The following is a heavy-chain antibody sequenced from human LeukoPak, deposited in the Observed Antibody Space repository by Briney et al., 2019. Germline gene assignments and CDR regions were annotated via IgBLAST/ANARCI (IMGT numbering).Heavy chain of an antibody. CDR2: INPNSGGT. D-gene: IGHD3-10*01. CDR1: GYTFTGYY. J-gene: IGHJ3*02. V-gene: IGHV1-2*02. CDR3: ARVWFGESDAFDI. Sequence: GASVKVSCKASGYTFTGYYMHWVRQAPGQGLEWMGWINPNSGGTNYAQKFQGRVTMTRDTSISTAYMELSRLRSDDTAVYYCARVWFGESDAFDIWGQGTMVTVSS.